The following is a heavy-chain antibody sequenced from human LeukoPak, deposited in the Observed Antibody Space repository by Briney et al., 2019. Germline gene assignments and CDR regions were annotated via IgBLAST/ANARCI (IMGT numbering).Heavy chain of an antibody. Sequence: NHGESLKISCKGSGYNFLTYWLAWVRQMPGKGLEWMGIIFPGDSDTRYSPSFQGQVTISADKSISTAYLQWSSLKASDTAIYYCARSYSGYDHLDYWGQGTLVTVSS. V-gene: IGHV5-51*01. CDR3: ARSYSGYDHLDY. J-gene: IGHJ4*02. D-gene: IGHD5-12*01. CDR2: IFPGDSDT. CDR1: GYNFLTYW.